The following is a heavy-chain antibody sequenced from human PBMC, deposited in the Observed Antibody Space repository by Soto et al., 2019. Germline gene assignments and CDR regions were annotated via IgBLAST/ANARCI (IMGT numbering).Heavy chain of an antibody. V-gene: IGHV3-23*01. J-gene: IGHJ3*02. D-gene: IGHD3-9*01. Sequence: EVQLLESGGGLVQPGGSLRLSCAASGFTFSSYAMSWVRQAPGKGLEWVSAISGSGGSTYYADSVKGRFTISRDNPKNTLYLQMNSLRAEDTAVYYCAKDLRSDILTGYYRFVGAFDIWGQGTMVTVSS. CDR1: GFTFSSYA. CDR3: AKDLRSDILTGYYRFVGAFDI. CDR2: ISGSGGST.